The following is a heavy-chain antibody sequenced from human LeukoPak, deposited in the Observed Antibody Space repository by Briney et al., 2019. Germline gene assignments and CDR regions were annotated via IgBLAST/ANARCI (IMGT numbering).Heavy chain of an antibody. CDR3: ARDRGTYGSGTYNWFDP. CDR1: GYTFTSYY. V-gene: IGHV1-46*01. J-gene: IGHJ5*02. D-gene: IGHD3-10*01. CDR2: INPSGGST. Sequence: ASVKVSFKASGYTFTSYYMHWVRQAPGQGLEWMGVINPSGGSTSYAQKFQGRVTMTRDMSTSTVYMALSSLRSEDTAVYYCARDRGTYGSGTYNWFDPWGQGTLVTVS.